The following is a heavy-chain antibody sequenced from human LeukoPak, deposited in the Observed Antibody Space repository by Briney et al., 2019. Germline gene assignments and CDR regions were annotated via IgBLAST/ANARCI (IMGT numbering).Heavy chain of an antibody. D-gene: IGHD1-26*01. CDR1: GYTLTELS. V-gene: IGHV1-18*01. CDR3: ARDRIVGATTTSEFDY. Sequence: ASVKVSCKVSGYTLTELSMHWVRQAPGQGLEWMGWISAYNGNTNYAQKLQGRVTMTTDTSTSTAYMELRSLRSDDTAVYYCARDRIVGATTTSEFDYWGQGTLVTVSS. CDR2: ISAYNGNT. J-gene: IGHJ4*02.